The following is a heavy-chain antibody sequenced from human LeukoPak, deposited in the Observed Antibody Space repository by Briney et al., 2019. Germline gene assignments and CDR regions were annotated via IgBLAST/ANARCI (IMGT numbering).Heavy chain of an antibody. CDR3: ASAPSELGGYYPEYFRH. Sequence: LTGGSLRLSCEASAFTFSRYWMHWVRQAPGKGLVWVSRIRSDGKTNYADSVKGRFTISRDNAKNTVSLQMNSLRADDTGVYYCASAPSELGGYYPEYFRHSGQGTLVTVSS. CDR2: IRSDGKT. D-gene: IGHD3-22*01. V-gene: IGHV3-74*01. CDR1: AFTFSRYW. J-gene: IGHJ1*01.